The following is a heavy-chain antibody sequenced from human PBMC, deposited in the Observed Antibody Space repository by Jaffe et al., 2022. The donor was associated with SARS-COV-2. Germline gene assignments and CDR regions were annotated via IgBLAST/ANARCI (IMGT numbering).Heavy chain of an antibody. CDR2: ISWDGGST. Sequence: EVQLVESGGVVVQPGGSLRLSCAASGFTFDDYTMHWVRQAPGKGLEWVSLISWDGGSTYYADSVKGRFTISRDNSKNSLYLQMNSLRTEDTALYYCAKGKQQLAGLDYWGQGTLVTVSS. J-gene: IGHJ4*02. V-gene: IGHV3-43*01. CDR3: AKGKQQLAGLDY. CDR1: GFTFDDYT. D-gene: IGHD6-13*01.